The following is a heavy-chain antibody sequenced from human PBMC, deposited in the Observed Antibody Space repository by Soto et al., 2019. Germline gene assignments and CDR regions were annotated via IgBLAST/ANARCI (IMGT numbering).Heavy chain of an antibody. Sequence: ASVKVSCKASGYTFTSYGISWLRQSPGQGLEWMGWISAYNGNTNYAQKLQGRVTMTTDTSTSTAYMELRSLRSDDTAVYYCARDQWYYDSSGYYGAFDIWGQGTMVTVSS. CDR1: GYTFTSYG. J-gene: IGHJ3*02. D-gene: IGHD3-22*01. CDR3: ARDQWYYDSSGYYGAFDI. CDR2: ISAYNGNT. V-gene: IGHV1-18*04.